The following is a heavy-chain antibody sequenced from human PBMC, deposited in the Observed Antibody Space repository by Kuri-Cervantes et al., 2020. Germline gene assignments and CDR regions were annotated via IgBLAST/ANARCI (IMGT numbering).Heavy chain of an antibody. D-gene: IGHD3-10*01. CDR1: GFTFSSYA. Sequence: GESLKISCAASGFTFSSYAMSWIRQAPGKGLEWVSYISSSGSTIYYADSVKGRFTISRDNAKNSLYLQMNSLRAEDTAVYYCARARFPFDYWGQGTLVTVSS. J-gene: IGHJ4*02. CDR3: ARARFPFDY. V-gene: IGHV3-11*01. CDR2: ISSSGSTI.